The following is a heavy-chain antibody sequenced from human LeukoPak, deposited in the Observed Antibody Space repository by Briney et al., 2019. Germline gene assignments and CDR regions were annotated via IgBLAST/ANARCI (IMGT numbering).Heavy chain of an antibody. Sequence: PSETLSLTCTVSGGSISSYYWSWIRQPPGKGLEWIGYIYYSGSTYYNPSLKSRVTISVDTSKNQFSLKLSSVTAADTAVYYCARDRSYGRTFDYWGQGTLVTVSS. CDR2: IYYSGST. CDR3: ARDRSYGRTFDY. D-gene: IGHD5-18*01. V-gene: IGHV4-30-4*08. CDR1: GGSISSYY. J-gene: IGHJ4*02.